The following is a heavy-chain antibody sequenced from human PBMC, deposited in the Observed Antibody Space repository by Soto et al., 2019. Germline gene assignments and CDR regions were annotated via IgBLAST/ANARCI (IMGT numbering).Heavy chain of an antibody. Sequence: SVKVSCKASGGTFSSYTISWVRQAPGQGLEWMGRIIPILGIANYAQKFQGRVTITADKSTSTAYMELSSLRSEDTAVYFCARDRGPYCTNGVCPASFDPWGQGTLVTVSS. CDR2: IIPILGIA. J-gene: IGHJ5*02. D-gene: IGHD2-8*01. CDR1: GGTFSSYT. CDR3: ARDRGPYCTNGVCPASFDP. V-gene: IGHV1-69*04.